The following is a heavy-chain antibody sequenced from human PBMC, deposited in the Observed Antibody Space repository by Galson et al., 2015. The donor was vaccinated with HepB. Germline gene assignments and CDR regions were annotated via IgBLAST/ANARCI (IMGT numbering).Heavy chain of an antibody. Sequence: SLRLSCAASGFTFSDYYMSWIRQAPGKGLERVSYISSSSSYTNYADSVKGRFTISRDNAKNSLYLQMNSLRAEDTAVYYCARRVPAAIYYFDYWGQGTLVTVSS. CDR1: GFTFSDYY. J-gene: IGHJ4*02. CDR2: ISSSSSYT. V-gene: IGHV3-11*06. D-gene: IGHD2-2*02. CDR3: ARRVPAAIYYFDY.